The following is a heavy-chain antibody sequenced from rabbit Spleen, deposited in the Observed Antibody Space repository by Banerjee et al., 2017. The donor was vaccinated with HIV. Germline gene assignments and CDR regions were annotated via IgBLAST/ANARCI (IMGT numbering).Heavy chain of an antibody. CDR3: ARDVGTSFSTYGMDL. CDR1: GFSFSDREV. V-gene: IGHV1S45*01. D-gene: IGHD8-1*01. J-gene: IGHJ6*01. Sequence: QEQLVESGGGLVKPEGSLTLTCKASGFSFSDREVMCWVRQAPGKGLQWIACINTVTGKSVYASWATGRFTFSRTSSTTVTLQMTSLTAADTATYFCARDVGTSFSTYGMDLWGPGTWSPS. CDR2: INTVTGKS.